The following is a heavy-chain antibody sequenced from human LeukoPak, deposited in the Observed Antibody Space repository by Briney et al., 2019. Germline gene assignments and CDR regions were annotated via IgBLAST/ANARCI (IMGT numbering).Heavy chain of an antibody. CDR3: ARGPGYYDILTGYYRYPYYYYYGMDV. CDR2: IYSSGST. Sequence: KTSETLSLTCTVSGGSISTYYWSWIRQPPGKELEWLGYIYSSGSTNYNPSLKSRVTISVDTSKNQFSLKLSSVPAADTAVYYCARGPGYYDILTGYYRYPYYYYYGMDVWGQGTTVTVSS. CDR1: GGSISTYY. J-gene: IGHJ6*02. V-gene: IGHV4-59*12. D-gene: IGHD3-9*01.